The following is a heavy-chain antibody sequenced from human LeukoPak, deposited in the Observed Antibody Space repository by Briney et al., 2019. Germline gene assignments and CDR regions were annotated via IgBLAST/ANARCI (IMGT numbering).Heavy chain of an antibody. J-gene: IGHJ6*02. V-gene: IGHV4-59*12. CDR3: ARGPGFFMDV. CDR1: GGPISSYY. CDR2: IDYSGST. Sequence: SETLSLTCTVSGGPISSYYWSWIRQPPGKGLEWIGYIDYSGSTNCNPSLESRVTMSVDTSKNQFSLKLSSVTAADTAVYYCARGPGFFMDVWGQGTTVTVSS. D-gene: IGHD3-3*01.